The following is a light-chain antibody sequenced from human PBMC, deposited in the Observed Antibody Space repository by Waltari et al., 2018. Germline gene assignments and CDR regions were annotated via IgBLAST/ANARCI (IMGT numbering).Light chain of an antibody. Sequence: DFVMTQSPEFLAVSLGERATINCKSSQSVLYSPNSKNYLAWYQQKPGQPPKLLIYWASTRESGVPYRFSGSGSGTDFTLTISSLQAEDVAVYYCHQYSTTPWTFGQGTKVEI. CDR2: WAS. CDR1: QSVLYSPNSKNY. J-gene: IGKJ1*01. V-gene: IGKV4-1*01. CDR3: HQYSTTPWT.